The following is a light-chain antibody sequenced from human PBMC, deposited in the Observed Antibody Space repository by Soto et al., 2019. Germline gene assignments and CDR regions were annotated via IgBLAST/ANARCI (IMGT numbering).Light chain of an antibody. V-gene: IGLV2-8*01. CDR2: EVN. CDR1: SSDVGGYNY. J-gene: IGLJ1*01. CDR3: RSAAGSSNV. Sequence: QSVLTQPPSVSGSPGQSVAISCTGTSSDVGGYNYVSWYQQHPGKAPKLMIYEVNKRPSGVPDRFSGSKSGNTASLTVSGLHDEDAADYYCRSAAGSSNVFGTGTKLTVL.